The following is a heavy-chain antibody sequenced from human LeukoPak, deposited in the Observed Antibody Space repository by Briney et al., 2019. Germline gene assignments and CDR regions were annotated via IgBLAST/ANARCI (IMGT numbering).Heavy chain of an antibody. Sequence: GRSLILSCAASGFTFSSYGMHWVRQAPGKGLEWVAVISYDGSNKYYADSVKGRFTISRDNSKNTLYLQMNSLRAEDTAVYYCAKGEGYFDYWGQGTLVTVSS. V-gene: IGHV3-30*18. CDR3: AKGEGYFDY. CDR2: ISYDGSNK. J-gene: IGHJ4*02. CDR1: GFTFSSYG.